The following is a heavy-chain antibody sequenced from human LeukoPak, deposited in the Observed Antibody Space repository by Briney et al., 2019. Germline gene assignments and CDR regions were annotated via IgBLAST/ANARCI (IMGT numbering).Heavy chain of an antibody. J-gene: IGHJ6*03. CDR3: ARDGYGSGSYYNGYYSYYMDV. CDR2: INHSGST. CDR1: GGSFSGYY. V-gene: IGHV4-34*01. D-gene: IGHD3-10*01. Sequence: SETLSLTCAVYGGSFSGYYWSWIRQPPGKGLEWIGEINHSGSTNYNPSLKSRVTISVDTSKNQFSLKLSSVTAADTAVYYCARDGYGSGSYYNGYYSYYMDVWGKGTTVTVSS.